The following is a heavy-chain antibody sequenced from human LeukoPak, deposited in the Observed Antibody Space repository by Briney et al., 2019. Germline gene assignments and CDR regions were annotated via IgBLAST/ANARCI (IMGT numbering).Heavy chain of an antibody. CDR2: ISGSGGST. V-gene: IGHV3-23*01. J-gene: IGHJ2*01. CDR3: AKTAQVLRFLKWSGIGWYFDL. CDR1: GFTFSSYA. Sequence: GGSLRLSCAASGFTFSSYAMSWVRQAPGKGLEWVSAISGSGGSTYYADSVKGRFTISRDNSKNTLHLQMNSLRAEDTAVYYCAKTAQVLRFLKWSGIGWYFDLWGRGTLVTVSS. D-gene: IGHD3-3*01.